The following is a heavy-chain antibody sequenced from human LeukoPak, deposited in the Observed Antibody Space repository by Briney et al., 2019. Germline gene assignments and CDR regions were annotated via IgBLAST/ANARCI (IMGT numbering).Heavy chain of an antibody. CDR3: ARESGSRSYYYYMDV. D-gene: IGHD2-2*01. CDR1: GFTFNSYA. V-gene: IGHV3-23*01. Sequence: GSLRLSCAASGFTFNSYAMSWVRHPPGKGLEWVSAISGSGGSTYYTDSVKGRFTISRDNSMNTLYLQMNSLRAEDTAVYYCARESGSRSYYYYMDVWGKGTTVTVSS. J-gene: IGHJ6*03. CDR2: ISGSGGST.